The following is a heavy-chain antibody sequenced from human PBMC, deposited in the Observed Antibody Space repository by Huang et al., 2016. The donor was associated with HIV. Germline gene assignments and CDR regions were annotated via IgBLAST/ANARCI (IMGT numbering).Heavy chain of an antibody. CDR1: GFTFISYW. J-gene: IGHJ6*02. Sequence: EVQLVESGGGLVQPGGSLRLSCAASGFTFISYWVGWVRQAPGKGRVWVAKIKTDGSGKNYVDSVTGRFTISRDNAKNSLYLQMNSLRAEDTAVYYCARESSSWYPPGYYYYYGMDVWGQGTTVTVSS. CDR3: ARESSSWYPPGYYYYYGMDV. D-gene: IGHD6-13*01. V-gene: IGHV3-7*01. CDR2: IKTDGSGK.